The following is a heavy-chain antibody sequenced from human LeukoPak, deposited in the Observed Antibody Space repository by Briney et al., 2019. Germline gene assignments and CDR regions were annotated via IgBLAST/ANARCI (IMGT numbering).Heavy chain of an antibody. CDR1: GFTFNSFG. V-gene: IGHV3-48*04. CDR3: ARLWGDATIFDF. J-gene: IGHJ4*02. CDR2: ISSSSSTI. D-gene: IGHD5-12*01. Sequence: GGSLRLSCAASGFTFNSFGMSWVRQAPGKGLEWLSYISSSSSTIYYADSVRGRFTISRDNAKNSLYLQINSLRADDTAVYYCARLWGDATIFDFWGQGTLVTVSS.